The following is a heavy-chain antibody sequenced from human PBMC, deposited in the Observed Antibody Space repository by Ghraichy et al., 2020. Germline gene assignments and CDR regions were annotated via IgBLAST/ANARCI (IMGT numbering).Heavy chain of an antibody. J-gene: IGHJ3*02. V-gene: IGHV4-59*01. CDR2: IYYSGST. CDR3: AREFSYCSGGSCYSDESFDI. CDR1: GGSISSYY. D-gene: IGHD2-15*01. Sequence: SETLSLTCTVSGGSISSYYWSWIRQPPGKGLEWIGYIYYSGSTNYNPSLKSRVTISVDTSKNQFSLKLSSVTAADTAVYYCAREFSYCSGGSCYSDESFDIWGQGTMVTVSS.